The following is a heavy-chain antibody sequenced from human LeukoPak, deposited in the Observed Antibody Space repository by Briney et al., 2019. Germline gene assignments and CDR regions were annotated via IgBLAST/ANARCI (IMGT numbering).Heavy chain of an antibody. D-gene: IGHD3-3*01. CDR1: GFTFSSYG. Sequence: GGSLRLSCAASGFTFSSYGMHWVRQAPGKGLEWVAFIRYDGGNKYYADSVKGRFTISRDNSKNTLYLQMNSLRAEDTAVYYCAKDHSRITIFGVGPVDFDYWGQGTLVTVSS. J-gene: IGHJ4*02. CDR2: IRYDGGNK. V-gene: IGHV3-30*02. CDR3: AKDHSRITIFGVGPVDFDY.